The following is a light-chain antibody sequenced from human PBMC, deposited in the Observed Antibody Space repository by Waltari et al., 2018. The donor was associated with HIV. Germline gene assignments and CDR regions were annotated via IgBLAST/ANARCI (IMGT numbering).Light chain of an antibody. V-gene: IGLV2-23*02. CDR2: EVT. Sequence: QSALAQPASVSDSPGQSITISCTGTSSDVGNYNLVSWYQQHPRKVPTLIIYEVTKRSSGVSNRCSGTKSGNTAPQQISGGQAEDEADYYCCSYAASRSVVFGGGTKLTVL. CDR1: SSDVGNYNL. J-gene: IGLJ2*01. CDR3: CSYAASRSVV.